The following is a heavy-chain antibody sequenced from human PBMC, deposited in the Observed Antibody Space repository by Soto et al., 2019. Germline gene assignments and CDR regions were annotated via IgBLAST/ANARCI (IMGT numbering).Heavy chain of an antibody. CDR2: IYYSESA. CDR1: GGSVSSGNYY. D-gene: IGHD3-16*02. J-gene: IGHJ3*02. CDR3: ARGYDFVWASYRPFDI. Sequence: SETLSLTCTVSGGSVSSGNYYWSWIRQPPGKVLEWIGYIYYSESAKYNPSLKSRVIISVDTSKNQFSLKLNSVTAADPAVYYCARGYDFVWASYRPFDIWGQGTMVTVSS. V-gene: IGHV4-61*01.